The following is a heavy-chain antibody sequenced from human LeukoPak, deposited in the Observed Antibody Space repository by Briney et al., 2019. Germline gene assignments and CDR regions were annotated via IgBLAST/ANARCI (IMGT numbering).Heavy chain of an antibody. Sequence: PSETLSLTCAVYGGSFSGYYWSWIRQPPGKGLEWIGEINHSGSTNYNPSLKSRVTISADTSKNQFSLKLSSVTAADTAVYYCAGGVAWNYAYWGQGTLVTVSS. CDR2: INHSGST. CDR1: GGSFSGYY. D-gene: IGHD1-7*01. CDR3: AGGVAWNYAY. V-gene: IGHV4-34*01. J-gene: IGHJ4*02.